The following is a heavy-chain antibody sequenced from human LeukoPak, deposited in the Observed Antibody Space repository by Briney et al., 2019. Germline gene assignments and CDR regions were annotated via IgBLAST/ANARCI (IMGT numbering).Heavy chain of an antibody. CDR3: AKSPFNSGLLAY. V-gene: IGHV3-23*01. J-gene: IGHJ4*02. Sequence: GGSLRLSCAASGFTYSDYAMNWVRQAPGKGLEWVSAISGSGGSTYYADSVKGRFTISRDNSKNTLYLQMNSLRAEDTAVYYCAKSPFNSGLLAYWGQGTLVTVPS. CDR1: GFTYSDYA. CDR2: ISGSGGST. D-gene: IGHD1-26*01.